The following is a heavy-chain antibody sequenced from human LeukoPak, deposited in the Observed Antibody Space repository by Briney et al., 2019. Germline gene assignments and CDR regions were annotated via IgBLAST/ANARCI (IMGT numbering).Heavy chain of an antibody. CDR1: GYSISSGTYY. D-gene: IGHD2-2*01. CDR3: ARFTGYCSGTGCYPNAFDI. V-gene: IGHV4-61*02. J-gene: IGHJ3*02. Sequence: SETLSLTCTVSGYSISSGTYYWTWIRQPAGKGLEWIGRISTSGSTNYNPSLKSRVTISLDTSKNQFSLKLSSVTAADTAVFYCARFTGYCSGTGCYPNAFDIWGQGTMVTVSS. CDR2: ISTSGST.